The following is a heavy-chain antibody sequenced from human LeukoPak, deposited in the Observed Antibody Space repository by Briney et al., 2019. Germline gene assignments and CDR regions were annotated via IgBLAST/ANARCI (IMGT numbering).Heavy chain of an antibody. CDR1: GGSMNNYY. V-gene: IGHV4-59*01. Sequence: SETLSLTCTVSGGSMNNYYWSWIRQSPGKGLEWIGYIYHTGSATYKPSLKSRVTLSLDTSKNQFSLKLSSVTAADTAVYYCARGRGDSKGTSFDFWGQGTLITVSS. J-gene: IGHJ4*02. CDR2: IYHTGSA. D-gene: IGHD3-22*01. CDR3: ARGRGDSKGTSFDF.